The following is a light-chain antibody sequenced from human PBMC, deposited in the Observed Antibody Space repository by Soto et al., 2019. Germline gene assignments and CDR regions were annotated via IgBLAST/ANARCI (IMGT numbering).Light chain of an antibody. CDR1: SSDVGGYNY. J-gene: IGLJ1*01. CDR2: DVS. V-gene: IGLV2-14*01. Sequence: QSVLTQPASVSGSPGQSITISCTGTSSDVGGYNYVSWYQQHPGKAPKLMIYDVSNRPSGVSNRFSGSKSGNTAALTISGVQDEDEADYYCSSYTSSRGVFGTGTKLTVL. CDR3: SSYTSSRGV.